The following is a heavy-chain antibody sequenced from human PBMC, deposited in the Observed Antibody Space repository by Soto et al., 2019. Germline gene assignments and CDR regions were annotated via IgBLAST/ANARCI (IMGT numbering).Heavy chain of an antibody. Sequence: QVQLQESGPGLVKPSQTLSLTCTVSGGSISSGGYYWSWIRQHPGKGLEWIGYIYYSGSTYYNPSPKRRVTISVDTSKNQFSLNLSSVTAADTAVYYCARVYCSGGSCYEFDYWGQGTLVTVSS. D-gene: IGHD2-15*01. J-gene: IGHJ4*02. V-gene: IGHV4-31*03. CDR3: ARVYCSGGSCYEFDY. CDR2: IYYSGST. CDR1: GGSISSGGYY.